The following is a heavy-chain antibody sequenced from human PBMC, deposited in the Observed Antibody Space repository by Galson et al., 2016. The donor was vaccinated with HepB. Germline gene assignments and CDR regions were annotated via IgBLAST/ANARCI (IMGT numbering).Heavy chain of an antibody. CDR2: IDGHDDST. D-gene: IGHD4-17*01. J-gene: IGHJ4*02. Sequence: SLRLSCAASGFTFSSSSMGWVRQAPGKGLEWVSAIDGHDDSTYYADSVRGRFTISRDNSKNTLYLQINSLRAEDTAVYYCATGGDYDIWGQGTLVTVSS. CDR1: GFTFSSSS. CDR3: ATGGDYDI. V-gene: IGHV3-23*01.